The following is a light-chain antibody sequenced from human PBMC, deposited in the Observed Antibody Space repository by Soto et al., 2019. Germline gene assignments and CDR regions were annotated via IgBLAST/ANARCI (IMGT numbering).Light chain of an antibody. V-gene: IGKV3-11*01. J-gene: IGKJ4*02. CDR1: QSVSSY. CDR3: QQRSDWPIT. Sequence: EIVLTQSPAILSLSPGERATLSCRASQSVSSYLTWYQQKPGQAPSLLIYAASNRATGIPARFSGSGSWTDFTLTIRSLDHEDTAVDYGQQRSDWPITSGGGTKVEIK. CDR2: AAS.